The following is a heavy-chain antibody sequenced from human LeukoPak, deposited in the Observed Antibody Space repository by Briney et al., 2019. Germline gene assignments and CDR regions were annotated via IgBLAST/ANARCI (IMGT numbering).Heavy chain of an antibody. CDR1: GFTFSKFT. J-gene: IGHJ6*02. CDR2: IYGGVSGTT. Sequence: SGGSLRLSCVASGFTFSKFTMSWVRQAPGKGLEWVSGIYGGVSGTTFYADSVKGRFTISRDDAKSTLFLQMNSLRDEDTAVYYCTRDLNYNMDVWGQGTTVTVSS. V-gene: IGHV3-48*02. CDR3: TRDLNYNMDV.